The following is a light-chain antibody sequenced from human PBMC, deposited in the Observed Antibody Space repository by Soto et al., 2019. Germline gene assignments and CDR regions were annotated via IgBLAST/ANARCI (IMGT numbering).Light chain of an antibody. CDR3: QTWGADSVI. V-gene: IGLV4-69*01. CDR1: SGHSSYA. J-gene: IGLJ2*01. Sequence: QSVLTQSPSASASLGASVKLTCTLSSGHSSYAIAWHQQQPEKGPRFLMKFNRDGSHSKGDGISDRFSGSSSGAERYLTISSLQSEDEADYYCQTWGADSVIFGGGTKVTVL. CDR2: FNRDGSH.